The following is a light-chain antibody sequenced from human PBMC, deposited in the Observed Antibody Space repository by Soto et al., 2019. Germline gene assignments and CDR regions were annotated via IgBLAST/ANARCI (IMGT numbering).Light chain of an antibody. J-gene: IGKJ1*01. CDR1: QRLSNN. CDR3: QQYNSWPPT. V-gene: IGKV3-15*01. CDR2: GAS. Sequence: EIVMTQSPATLSVSPGERVTLSCRASQRLSNNLAWYQQIPGQAPRLLISGASTRATGVPARFSGSGSGTEFTLTITSLQAEDFAIYYCQQYNSWPPTFGQGTKVDIK.